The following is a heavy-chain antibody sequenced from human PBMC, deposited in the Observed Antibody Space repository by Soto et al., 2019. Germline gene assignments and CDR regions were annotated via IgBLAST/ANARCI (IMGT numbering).Heavy chain of an antibody. J-gene: IGHJ6*02. Sequence: PSQTLSLTCAISGDSVSSNSAAWNWFRQSPSRGLEWLGRTYYRSKWYNDYAVSVRSRITINPDTSKNQFSLQLNSVTPEDTAVYYCARDIEYSSSSDYGMDVWGQGTTVTVSS. CDR3: ARDIEYSSSSDYGMDV. CDR1: GDSVSSNSAA. V-gene: IGHV6-1*01. CDR2: TYYRSKWYN. D-gene: IGHD6-6*01.